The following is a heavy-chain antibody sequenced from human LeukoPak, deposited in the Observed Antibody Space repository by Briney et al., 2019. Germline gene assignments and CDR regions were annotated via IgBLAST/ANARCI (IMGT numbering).Heavy chain of an antibody. CDR1: GFTFSSYA. Sequence: PGGSLRLSCAASGFTFSSYAMSWVRQAPGKGLEWVSAISGSGGGTYYADSVKGRFTISRDNSKNMLYLQMNSLSAEDTAVYYCASFWGSRESDWLRDGVDVWGQGTTVTVSS. CDR3: ASFWGSRESDWLRDGVDV. J-gene: IGHJ6*02. V-gene: IGHV3-23*01. CDR2: ISGSGGGT. D-gene: IGHD2-21*02.